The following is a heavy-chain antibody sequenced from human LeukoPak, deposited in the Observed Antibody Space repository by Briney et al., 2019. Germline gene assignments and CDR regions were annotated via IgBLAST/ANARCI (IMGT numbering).Heavy chain of an antibody. D-gene: IGHD6-19*01. CDR2: INPNSGGT. CDR3: ARELAVAGPATRFFGY. Sequence: ASVKVSCKASGYTFTGYYMHWVRQTPGQGLEWMGWINPNSGGTNYAQKFQGRVTMTRDTSISTAYMELSRLRSDDTAVYYCARELAVAGPATRFFGYWGQGTLVTVSS. J-gene: IGHJ4*02. V-gene: IGHV1-2*02. CDR1: GYTFTGYY.